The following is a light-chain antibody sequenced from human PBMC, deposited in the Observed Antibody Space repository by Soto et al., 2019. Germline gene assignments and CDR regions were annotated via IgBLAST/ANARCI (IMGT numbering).Light chain of an antibody. V-gene: IGLV2-8*01. CDR3: SSYAGSNIL. J-gene: IGLJ2*01. CDR2: EVS. CDR1: SSDVGGYNY. Sequence: QSVLTQPPSASGSPGQSVTISCTGTSSDVGGYNYVSWYQHHPGKAPKLMIYEVSKRPSGVPDRFSGSKSGNTASLTVSGLQAEDEADYYCSSYAGSNILFGGGTKVTVL.